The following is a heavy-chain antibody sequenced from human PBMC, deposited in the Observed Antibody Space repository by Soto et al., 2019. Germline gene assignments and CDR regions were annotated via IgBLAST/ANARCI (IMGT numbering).Heavy chain of an antibody. CDR3: VKGNQLLRYYFEF. V-gene: IGHV3-64D*06. CDR1: GFTFSNYA. D-gene: IGHD2-15*01. CDR2: ITSDGDST. Sequence: PVGSLRLSCSVSGFTFSNYAMHWVRQAPGKGLEYVSGITSDGDSTWHADSVKDRFTISRDNSKNMLFLQMSSLRVEDTAIYFCVKGNQLLRYYFEFWGPGTLVTVSS. J-gene: IGHJ4*01.